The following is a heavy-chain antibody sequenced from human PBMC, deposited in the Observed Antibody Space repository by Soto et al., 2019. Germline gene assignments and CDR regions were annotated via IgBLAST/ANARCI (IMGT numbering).Heavy chain of an antibody. CDR3: AKVLYSSGWAVRVYYYHGMDV. D-gene: IGHD6-19*01. CDR2: ISYDGINK. CDR1: GFTFNTYA. J-gene: IGHJ6*02. Sequence: PGGSLRLSCAASGFTFNTYAMHWVRQAPGKGLEWVAVISYDGINKYYGDSVKGRFIISRDNSENTLYLQMNSLRTEDTAVYYCAKVLYSSGWAVRVYYYHGMDVWGQGTTVTVSS. V-gene: IGHV3-30*18.